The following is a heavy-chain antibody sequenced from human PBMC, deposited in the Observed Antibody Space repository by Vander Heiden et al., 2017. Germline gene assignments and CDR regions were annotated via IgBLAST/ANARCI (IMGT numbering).Heavy chain of an antibody. D-gene: IGHD1-26*01. Sequence: QVQLVQSGAEVQKPGASVKVSCKASGYYFNTYAIHWVRQAPGQRVEWMGWINTGNHNTKYSQKFQGRVTITWDTSASTVYMDLSSLRSDDTAVYYCARGWESRGGLDYWGQGTLVTVSS. J-gene: IGHJ4*02. CDR2: INTGNHNT. CDR3: ARGWESRGGLDY. CDR1: GYYFNTYA. V-gene: IGHV1-3*04.